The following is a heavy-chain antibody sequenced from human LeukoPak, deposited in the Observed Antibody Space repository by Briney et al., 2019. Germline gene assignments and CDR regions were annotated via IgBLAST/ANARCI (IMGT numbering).Heavy chain of an antibody. V-gene: IGHV4-61*02. CDR2: IYTGGVT. Sequence: SQTLSLTCTVSGCSITSGTYFWTWVRQSAGNGLEWIGRIYTGGVTNYNPSLKSRLSISLDTSKNQFSLKLTSLTAADTAIYYCARATAWNYHFYMDVWGKGTTVSVSS. CDR1: GCSITSGTYF. CDR3: ARATAWNYHFYMDV. D-gene: IGHD1-1*01. J-gene: IGHJ6*03.